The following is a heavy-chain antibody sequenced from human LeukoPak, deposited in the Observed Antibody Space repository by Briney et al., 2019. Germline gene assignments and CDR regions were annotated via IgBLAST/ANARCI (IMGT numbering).Heavy chain of an antibody. Sequence: SVKVSCKASGGTFSSYAISWVRQAPGQGLEWMGGIVPIFGTANYAQKFQGRVTITADESTSTAYMELSSLRSEDTAVYYCARAPIAVAGPTRDYYYYMDVWGKGTTVTVSS. CDR2: IVPIFGTA. CDR1: GGTFSSYA. V-gene: IGHV1-69*13. D-gene: IGHD6-19*01. J-gene: IGHJ6*03. CDR3: ARAPIAVAGPTRDYYYYMDV.